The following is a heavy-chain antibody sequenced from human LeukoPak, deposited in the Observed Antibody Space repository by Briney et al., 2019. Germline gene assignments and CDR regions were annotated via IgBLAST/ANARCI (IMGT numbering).Heavy chain of an antibody. CDR2: INPSGGST. D-gene: IGHD6-19*01. Sequence: GASVKVSCKASGYTFTSYYMHWVRQAPGQGLEWMGIINPSGGSTNYAQKFQGRVTMTRDMSTSTVYMELSSLRSEDTAVYCCARDGVAGVYYFDYWGQGTLVTVSS. J-gene: IGHJ4*02. CDR3: ARDGVAGVYYFDY. CDR1: GYTFTSYY. V-gene: IGHV1-46*01.